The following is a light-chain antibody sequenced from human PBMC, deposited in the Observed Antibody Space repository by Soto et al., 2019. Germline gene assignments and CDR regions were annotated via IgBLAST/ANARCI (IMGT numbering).Light chain of an antibody. CDR3: NSYTSTNTVV. J-gene: IGLJ2*01. V-gene: IGLV2-14*03. Sequence: QSALTQPDSVSGSPGQSITISCTGASSDVGVSWYQQHPGKAPKRMIYDVNNRPSGISNRFSGSKSGNTASLTISGLQAEDEADYYCNSYTSTNTVVFGGGTKLTVL. CDR1: SSDVGV. CDR2: DVN.